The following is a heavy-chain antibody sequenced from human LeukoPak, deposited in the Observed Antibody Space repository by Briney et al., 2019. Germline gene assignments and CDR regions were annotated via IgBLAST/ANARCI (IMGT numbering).Heavy chain of an antibody. CDR2: ISSSGSTI. Sequence: PGGSLRPSCAASGFTFSSYEMNWVRQAPGKGLEWVSYISSSGSTIYYADSVKGRFTISRDNAKNSLYLQMSSLRAEDTAVYYCARDTYYGSGRFDYWGQRTLVTVSS. CDR1: GFTFSSYE. CDR3: ARDTYYGSGRFDY. V-gene: IGHV3-48*03. J-gene: IGHJ4*02. D-gene: IGHD3-10*01.